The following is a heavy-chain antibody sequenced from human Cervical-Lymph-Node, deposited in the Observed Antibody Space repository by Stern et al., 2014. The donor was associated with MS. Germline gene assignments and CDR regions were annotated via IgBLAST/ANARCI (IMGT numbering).Heavy chain of an antibody. CDR3: AKDKFHSTSFFDH. Sequence: EVQLVESGGGLIQPGGSLRLSCAASGFTFSNFAMSWVRQAPGKGLEWVSAIADNAGSAYYADSVKGRFAISRDNSKNTLYLQMNSLRAEDTALYYCAKDKFHSTSFFDHWGQGALVTVSS. J-gene: IGHJ4*02. CDR1: GFTFSNFA. D-gene: IGHD6-6*01. CDR2: IADNAGSA. V-gene: IGHV3-23*04.